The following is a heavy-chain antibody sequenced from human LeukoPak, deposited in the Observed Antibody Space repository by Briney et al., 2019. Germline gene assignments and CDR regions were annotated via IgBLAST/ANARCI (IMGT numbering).Heavy chain of an antibody. CDR1: GFTFSSYE. J-gene: IGHJ4*02. CDR3: ARDIAGAAPTTGG. D-gene: IGHD6-13*01. V-gene: IGHV3-48*03. Sequence: GGSLRLSCAASGFTFSSYEMNWVRQAPGKGLEWVSYISSSGSTIYYADSVKGRFTISRDNAKNSLYLQMNSLRAEDTAVYYCARDIAGAAPTTGGWGQGTLVTVSS. CDR2: ISSSGSTI.